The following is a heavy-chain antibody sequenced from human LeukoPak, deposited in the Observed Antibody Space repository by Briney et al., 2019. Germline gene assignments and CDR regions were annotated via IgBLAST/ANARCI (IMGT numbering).Heavy chain of an antibody. CDR3: AKALSCSGGSCYSFDY. D-gene: IGHD2-15*01. V-gene: IGHV3-23*01. CDR2: ISGSGGST. CDR1: GFTFSSYA. J-gene: IGHJ4*02. Sequence: HPGGSLRLSCAASGFTFSSYAMSWVRQAPGKGLEWVSAISGSGGSTYYADSVKGRFTISRDNSNNTLYLQMNSLRAEDTAVYYCAKALSCSGGSCYSFDYWGQGTLVTVSS.